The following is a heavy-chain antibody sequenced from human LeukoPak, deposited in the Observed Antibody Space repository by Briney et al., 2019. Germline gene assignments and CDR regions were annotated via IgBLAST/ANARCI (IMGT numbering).Heavy chain of an antibody. CDR2: ISSSGSTI. CDR3: ARTPISGYDYYYYYMDV. V-gene: IGHV3-11*01. J-gene: IGHJ6*03. D-gene: IGHD5-12*01. CDR1: GFTFSDYY. Sequence: GGSLRLSCAASGFTFSDYYMRWIRQAPGKGLVWVSYISSSGSTIYYADSVRGRFTISRDNAKNSLYLQMNSLRAEDTAVYYCARTPISGYDYYYYYMDVWGKGTTVTVSS.